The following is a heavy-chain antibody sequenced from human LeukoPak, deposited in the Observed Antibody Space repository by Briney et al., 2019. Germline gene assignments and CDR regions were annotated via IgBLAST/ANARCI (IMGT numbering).Heavy chain of an antibody. V-gene: IGHV3-21*06. CDR1: GFTFSSYE. CDR2: ITRRNYI. Sequence: GGSLRLSCAASGFTFSSYEMNWVRQAPGKGLEWVSSITRRNYIYYADSVKGRFTISRDNAKNSLYLQMNRLRAEDTAVYYCAGYASSGRRDAFDIWGQGTMVTVSS. CDR3: AGYASSGRRDAFDI. D-gene: IGHD3-22*01. J-gene: IGHJ3*02.